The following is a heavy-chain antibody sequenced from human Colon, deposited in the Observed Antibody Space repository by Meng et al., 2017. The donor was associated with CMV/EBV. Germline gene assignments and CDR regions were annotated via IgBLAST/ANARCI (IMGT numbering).Heavy chain of an antibody. D-gene: IGHD6-19*01. J-gene: IGHJ4*02. CDR2: IYSSGST. Sequence: LQESGPGLVKPSATLSLPFTVSGDPTRGFFWSWIRQPAGKGLEWIGRIYSSGSTFYNPSLESRVTMSIDTSKNQFSLRLASVTAADTAVYFCAKEQSIGIAVTGIFDFWGQGALVTVSS. CDR3: AKEQSIGIAVTGIFDF. CDR1: GDPTRGFF. V-gene: IGHV4-4*07.